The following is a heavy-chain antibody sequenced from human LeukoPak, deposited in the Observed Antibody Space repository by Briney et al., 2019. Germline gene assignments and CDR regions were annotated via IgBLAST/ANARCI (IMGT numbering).Heavy chain of an antibody. CDR1: GGSISSYY. Sequence: SETLSLTCTVSGGSISSYYWSWIRRPPGKGLEWIGYIYTSGSTNYNPSLKSRVTISVDTSKNQFSLKLSSVTAADTAVYYCASSYDSSGYYSLGFDYWGQGTLVTVSS. J-gene: IGHJ4*02. V-gene: IGHV4-4*09. D-gene: IGHD3-22*01. CDR3: ASSYDSSGYYSLGFDY. CDR2: IYTSGST.